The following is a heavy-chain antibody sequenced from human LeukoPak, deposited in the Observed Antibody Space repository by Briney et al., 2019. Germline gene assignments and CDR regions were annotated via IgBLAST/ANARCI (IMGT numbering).Heavy chain of an antibody. D-gene: IGHD3-22*01. CDR2: IIPIFGTA. J-gene: IGHJ4*02. V-gene: IGHV1-69*13. Sequence: ASVKVSCKASGGTFSSYAISWVRQAPGQGLEWIGGIIPIFGTANYAQKFQGRVTITADESTSTAYMELSSLRSEDTAVYYCARALHYYDSSGYYYFDYWGQGTLVTVSS. CDR3: ARALHYYDSSGYYYFDY. CDR1: GGTFSSYA.